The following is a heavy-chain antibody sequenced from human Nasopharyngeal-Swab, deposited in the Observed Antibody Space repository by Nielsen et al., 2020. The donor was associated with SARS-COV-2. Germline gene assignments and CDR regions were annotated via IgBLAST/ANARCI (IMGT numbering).Heavy chain of an antibody. J-gene: IGHJ4*02. CDR2: IIPIFGTA. D-gene: IGHD3-22*01. V-gene: IGHV1-69*13. Sequence: SVTVSCKASGGTFSSYAISWVRQAPGQGLEWMGGIIPIFGTANYAQKFQGRVTITADESTSTAYMELSSLRSEDTAVYYCASGSGYYLAKSDWGQGTLVTVSS. CDR1: GGTFSSYA. CDR3: ASGSGYYLAKSD.